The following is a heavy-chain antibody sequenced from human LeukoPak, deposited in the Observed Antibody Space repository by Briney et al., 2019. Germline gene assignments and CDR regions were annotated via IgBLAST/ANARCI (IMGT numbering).Heavy chain of an antibody. CDR2: ISGSGGST. Sequence: GGSLRLSCAASGFTFSSYAMSWVRQAPGKGLEWVSAISGSGGSTYYADSVKGRFTISRDNSKNTLYLQMNSLRAEDTAVYYCAKSGSSAGLLWFGEVDYWGQGTLVTVSS. V-gene: IGHV3-23*01. CDR3: AKSGSSAGLLWFGEVDY. CDR1: GFTFSSYA. D-gene: IGHD3-10*01. J-gene: IGHJ4*02.